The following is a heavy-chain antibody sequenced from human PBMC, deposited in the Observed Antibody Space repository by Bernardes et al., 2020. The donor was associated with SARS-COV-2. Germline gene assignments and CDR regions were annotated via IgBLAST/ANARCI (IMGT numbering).Heavy chain of an antibody. Sequence: SQTLSRTCTVSGGSISTSTYYWGWIRQSTGKGLEWIGTIYYTGSTYYNPSLKSRVTISVDTSKNQFSLRLTSVTAADTSVYYCARAPPEAVAGMGLFDYWGQGTLVTVSS. J-gene: IGHJ4*02. CDR1: GGSISTSTYY. D-gene: IGHD6-19*01. V-gene: IGHV4-39*01. CDR2: IYYTGST. CDR3: ARAPPEAVAGMGLFDY.